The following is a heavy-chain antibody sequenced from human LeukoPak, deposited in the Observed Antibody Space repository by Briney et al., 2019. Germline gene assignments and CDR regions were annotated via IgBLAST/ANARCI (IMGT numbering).Heavy chain of an antibody. CDR3: ARGHYDVLAASYKWTPDY. J-gene: IGHJ4*02. V-gene: IGHV3-48*03. CDR1: GFTFSSYE. D-gene: IGHD3-9*01. Sequence: GGSLRLPCAASGFTFSSYEMNWVRQAPGKGLEWVSYISSSGSTIYYADSVKGRFTISRDNAKNSLYLQMNSLRAEDTAVYYCARGHYDVLAASYKWTPDYWGQGTLVTVSS. CDR2: ISSSGSTI.